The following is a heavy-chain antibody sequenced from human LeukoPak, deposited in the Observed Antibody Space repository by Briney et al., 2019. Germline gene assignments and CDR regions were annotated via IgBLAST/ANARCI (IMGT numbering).Heavy chain of an antibody. D-gene: IGHD5-24*01. CDR2: ISSSSSYI. Sequence: KSGGSLRLSCAASGFTFSSYSMNWVRQAPGKGLEWVSSISSSSSYIYYADSVKGRFTISRDNAKNSLYLQMNSLRAEDTAVYYCARDLQGRIYYYYGMDVWGQGTTVTVSS. CDR1: GFTFSSYS. CDR3: ARDLQGRIYYYYGMDV. V-gene: IGHV3-21*01. J-gene: IGHJ6*02.